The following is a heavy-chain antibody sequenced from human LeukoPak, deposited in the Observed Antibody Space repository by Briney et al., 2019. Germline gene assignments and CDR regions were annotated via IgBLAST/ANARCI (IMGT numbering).Heavy chain of an antibody. CDR3: ARDEHDYGDYGTFDY. Sequence: PSETLSLTGTVSGGSISSYYWSWIRQPPGQGLRWIGRLYTSGDTNYNPSIKSRLTMSLDTSKNQFSLKLSSVTAADTAVYYCARDEHDYGDYGTFDYWGQGTLVTVSS. J-gene: IGHJ4*02. D-gene: IGHD4-17*01. V-gene: IGHV4-4*07. CDR1: GGSISSYY. CDR2: LYTSGDT.